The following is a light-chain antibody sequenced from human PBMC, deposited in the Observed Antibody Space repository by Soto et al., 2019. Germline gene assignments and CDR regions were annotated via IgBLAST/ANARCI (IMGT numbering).Light chain of an antibody. CDR2: AAS. J-gene: IGKJ1*01. CDR1: QSVSSTY. Sequence: EIVLTQSPGTLSSSPGERATLSCRASQSVSSTYLAWYQQKPGQAPRLLISAASNRATSIPDRFSGSGSGTDFALTISRLDPEDFAVDYCQQYGSSSWTFGQGTRVEI. V-gene: IGKV3-20*01. CDR3: QQYGSSSWT.